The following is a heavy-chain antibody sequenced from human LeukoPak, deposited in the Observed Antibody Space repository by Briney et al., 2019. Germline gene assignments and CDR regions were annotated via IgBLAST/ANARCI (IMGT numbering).Heavy chain of an antibody. CDR2: IWYDGSNK. J-gene: IGHJ5*02. CDR1: GFTFSSYG. D-gene: IGHD3-10*01. Sequence: PGGSLRLSCAASGFTFSSYGMHWVRQAPGKGLEWVAVIWYDGSNKYYADSVKGRFTISRDNSKNTLYLQMNSLRAEDTAVYYCARDALNTMVRGVFDPWGQGTLVTVSS. CDR3: ARDALNTMVRGVFDP. V-gene: IGHV3-33*01.